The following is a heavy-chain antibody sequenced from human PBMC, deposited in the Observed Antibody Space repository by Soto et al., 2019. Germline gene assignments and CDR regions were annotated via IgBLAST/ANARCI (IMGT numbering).Heavy chain of an antibody. Sequence: QVQLVQSGAEVKKPGASVKVSCRASGGTLSTYSLNWVRQTPGQGLEWMGRSIPLVGMTNYAEKFRGRVTFTADKSTSTAYMELSSLRSEDTAVYYCARGTKLGIVVVPETLDIWGQGTMVTVSS. CDR1: GGTLSTYS. D-gene: IGHD3-22*01. V-gene: IGHV1-69*02. CDR2: SIPLVGMT. CDR3: ARGTKLGIVVVPETLDI. J-gene: IGHJ3*02.